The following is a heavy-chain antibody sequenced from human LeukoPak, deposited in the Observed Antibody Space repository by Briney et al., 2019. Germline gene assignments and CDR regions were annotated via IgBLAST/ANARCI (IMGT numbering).Heavy chain of an antibody. Sequence: GGSLRLSCAASGFTFGDYYVSWIRQTPGKGLEWVSYISSSGSTIYYADSVKGRFTISRDNAKNSLYLQMDSLRAEDTAVYYCASRAARSPYFDYWGQGTLVTVSS. J-gene: IGHJ4*02. CDR3: ASRAARSPYFDY. D-gene: IGHD6-6*01. CDR1: GFTFGDYY. V-gene: IGHV3-11*04. CDR2: ISSSGSTI.